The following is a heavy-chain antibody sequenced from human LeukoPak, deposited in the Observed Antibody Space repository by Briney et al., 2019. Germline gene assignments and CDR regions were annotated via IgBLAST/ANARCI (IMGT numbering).Heavy chain of an antibody. Sequence: GGSLRLSCAASGLIFDDYTMHWVRQAPGKGLEWVSLISRNGAVTKYADSVRGRFTISRDNAKNTLYLQMNSLRAEDTAVYYCARVLYGDPYYFDYWGQGTLVTVSS. CDR1: GLIFDDYT. CDR3: ARVLYGDPYYFDY. J-gene: IGHJ4*02. V-gene: IGHV3-43*01. CDR2: ISRNGAVT. D-gene: IGHD4-17*01.